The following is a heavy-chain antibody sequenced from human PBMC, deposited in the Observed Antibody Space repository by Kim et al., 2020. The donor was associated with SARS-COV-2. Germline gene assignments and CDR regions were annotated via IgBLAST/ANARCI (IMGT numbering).Heavy chain of an antibody. D-gene: IGHD2-2*01. V-gene: IGHV1-18*01. CDR2: ISAYNGNT. Sequence: ASVKVSCKASGYTFTSYGISWVRQAPGQGLEWMGWISAYNGNTNYAQKLQGRVTMTTDTSTSTAYMELRSLRSDDTAVYYCARDSFVVVPAAIELYYWGQGTLVTVSS. CDR3: ARDSFVVVPAAIELYY. J-gene: IGHJ4*02. CDR1: GYTFTSYG.